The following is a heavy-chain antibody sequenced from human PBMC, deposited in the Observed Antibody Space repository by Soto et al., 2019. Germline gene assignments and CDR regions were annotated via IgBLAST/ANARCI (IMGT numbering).Heavy chain of an antibody. CDR2: ISATGGGT. Sequence: LRLSCAASGFKFSNYAMSWVRQAPGKGLEWVSLISATGGGTYYADSVKGRFTISRDNSHNALYLQVHSLTAEDTAVYYCAKDRRAGGNSAFYFDFWGQGAQVTVSS. V-gene: IGHV3-23*01. CDR1: GFKFSNYA. D-gene: IGHD3-16*01. J-gene: IGHJ4*02. CDR3: AKDRRAGGNSAFYFDF.